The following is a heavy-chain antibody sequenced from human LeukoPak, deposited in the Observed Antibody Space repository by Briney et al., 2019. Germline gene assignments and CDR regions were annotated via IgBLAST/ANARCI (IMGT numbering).Heavy chain of an antibody. D-gene: IGHD3-22*01. CDR3: AKEGGYYLYYFDY. V-gene: IGHV3-9*01. CDR2: ISWNSGSI. CDR1: GFTFDDYA. Sequence: GRSLRLSCTASGFTFDDYAMHWVRQAPGKGLEWVSGISWNSGSIGYADSVKGRFTISRDNAKNSLYLQMNSLRAEDTALYYCAKEGGYYLYYFDYWGQGTLVTVSS. J-gene: IGHJ4*02.